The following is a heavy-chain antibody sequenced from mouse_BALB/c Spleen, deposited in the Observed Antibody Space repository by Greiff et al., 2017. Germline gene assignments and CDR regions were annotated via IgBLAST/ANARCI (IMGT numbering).Heavy chain of an antibody. CDR1: GFTFSSYA. J-gene: IGHJ4*01. CDR3: ARESNYGDAMDY. V-gene: IGHV5-6-5*01. D-gene: IGHD2-5*01. CDR2: ISSGGST. Sequence: EVQGVESGGGLVKPGGSLKLSCAASGFTFSSYAMSWVRQTPEKRLEWVASISSGGSTYYPDSVKGRFTISRDNARNILYLQMSSLRSEDTAMYYCARESNYGDAMDYWGQGTSVTVSS.